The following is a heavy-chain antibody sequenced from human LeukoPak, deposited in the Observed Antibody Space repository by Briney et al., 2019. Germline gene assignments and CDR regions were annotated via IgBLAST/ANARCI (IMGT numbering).Heavy chain of an antibody. CDR1: GFTFSTYW. J-gene: IGHJ4*02. D-gene: IGHD3-22*01. CDR2: INQDGSQK. V-gene: IGHV3-7*01. Sequence: GGSLRLSCAAAGFTFSTYWMSWVRQAPGKGLEWVANINQDGSQKYYVDSVKGRFTISRDNAKNSLYLQMNSLRAEDTAVYYCVRKESSGSRAKWGQGALVTDSS. CDR3: VRKESSGSRAK.